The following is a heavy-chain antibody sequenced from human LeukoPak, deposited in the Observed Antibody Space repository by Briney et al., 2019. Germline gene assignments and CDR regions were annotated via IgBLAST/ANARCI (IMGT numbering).Heavy chain of an antibody. CDR2: ISAYNGNT. CDR1: GYTFTSYG. V-gene: IGHV1-18*01. J-gene: IGHJ5*02. D-gene: IGHD6-13*01. Sequence: ASVKVSFKASGYTFTSYGISWVRQAPGQGLEWMGWISAYNGNTNYAQKLQGRVTMTTDTSTSTAYMELRSLRSDDTAVYYCATYGPDHSSSWYRFDPWGQGTLVTVSS. CDR3: ATYGPDHSSSWYRFDP.